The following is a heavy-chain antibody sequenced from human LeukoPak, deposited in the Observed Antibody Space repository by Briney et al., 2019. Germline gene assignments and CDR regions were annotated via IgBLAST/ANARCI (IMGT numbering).Heavy chain of an antibody. CDR1: GGSFSGYY. Sequence: TASETLSLTCAVYGGSFSGYYGSWIRHPPGKGREWIGEIKHSGSTNYNPSLKSRVTISVDTSKNQFSLNLTSVTAADTAVYSCASLPYGSGYWLHREGRDVWGKGTTVTISS. CDR3: ASLPYGSGYWLHREGRDV. J-gene: IGHJ6*04. V-gene: IGHV4-34*01. CDR2: IKHSGST. D-gene: IGHD3-10*01.